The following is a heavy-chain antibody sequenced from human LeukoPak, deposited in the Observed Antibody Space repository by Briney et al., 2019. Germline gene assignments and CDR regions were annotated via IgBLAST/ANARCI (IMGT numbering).Heavy chain of an antibody. CDR3: AKDRDGDSDY. V-gene: IGHV3-33*06. J-gene: IGHJ4*02. CDR2: IWYDGSNK. D-gene: IGHD4-17*01. Sequence: GGSLRLSCAASGFTFSSYGMHWVRQAPGKGLEWVAVIWYDGSNKYYADSVKGRFTISRDNSKDTLYLQMNSLRAEDTAVYYCAKDRDGDSDYWGQRTLVTVSS. CDR1: GFTFSSYG.